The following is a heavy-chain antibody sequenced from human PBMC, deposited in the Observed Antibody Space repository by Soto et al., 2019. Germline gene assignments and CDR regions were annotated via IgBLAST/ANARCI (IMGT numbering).Heavy chain of an antibody. D-gene: IGHD2-2*01. V-gene: IGHV1-2*04. CDR3: ARGRLTDIEVVPAADNWFDP. CDR2: INPNSGGT. CDR1: GYTFTGYY. J-gene: IGHJ5*02. Sequence: ASVKGSCKASGYTFTGYYMHWVRQAPGQGLEWMGWINPNSGGTNYAQKFQGWVTMTRDTSISTAYMELSRLRSDDTAVYYCARGRLTDIEVVPAADNWFDPWGQGTLVTVSS.